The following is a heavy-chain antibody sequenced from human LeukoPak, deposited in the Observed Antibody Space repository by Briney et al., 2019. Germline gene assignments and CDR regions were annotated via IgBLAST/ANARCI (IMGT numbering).Heavy chain of an antibody. V-gene: IGHV4-39*02. CDR3: VRRSGWPGYFDL. CDR2: FHFGGNI. CDR1: GGSITVQNYY. Sequence: SETLSLTCSVSGGSITVQNYYWGFIRQSPLKGLEWIGSFHFGGNIYYHPFLKSRITLSADPSKDHFSLTLTSVTAADTALYFCVRRSGWPGYFDLWGRGTLVTVSS. J-gene: IGHJ2*01.